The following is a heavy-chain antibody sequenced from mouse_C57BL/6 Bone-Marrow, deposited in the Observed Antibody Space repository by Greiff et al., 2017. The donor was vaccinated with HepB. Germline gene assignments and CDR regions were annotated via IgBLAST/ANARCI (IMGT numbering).Heavy chain of an antibody. CDR3: ATPHYYGSKDWYFDV. CDR1: GYTFTSYW. D-gene: IGHD1-1*01. CDR2: IDPSDSYT. V-gene: IGHV1-69*01. J-gene: IGHJ1*03. Sequence: VQLQQSGAELVMPGASVKLSCKASGYTFTSYWMHWVKQRPGQGLEWIGEIDPSDSYTNYNQKFKGKSTLTVDKSSSTAYMQLSSLTSEDSAVYYCATPHYYGSKDWYFDVWGTGTTVTVSS.